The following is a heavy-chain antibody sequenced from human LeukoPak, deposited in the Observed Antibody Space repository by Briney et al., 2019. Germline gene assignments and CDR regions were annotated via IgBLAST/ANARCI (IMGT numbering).Heavy chain of an antibody. CDR3: AREVVLMVYATYYYYGMDV. J-gene: IGHJ6*02. CDR2: INHNGNVN. Sequence: GGSLRLSCAASGFTFSSYWMNWARQAPGKGLEWVASINHNGNVNYYVDSVKGRSTISRDNAKNSLYLQMSNLRAEDTAVYYCAREVVLMVYATYYYYGMDVWGQGTTVTVSS. V-gene: IGHV3-7*03. CDR1: GFTFSSYW. D-gene: IGHD2-8*01.